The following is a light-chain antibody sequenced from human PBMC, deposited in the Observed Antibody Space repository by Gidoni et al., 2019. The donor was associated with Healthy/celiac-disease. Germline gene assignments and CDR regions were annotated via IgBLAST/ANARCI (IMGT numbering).Light chain of an antibody. V-gene: IGKV1-5*03. CDR3: QQYNSYALT. Sequence: DIQRTQSPSTLSASGGDRVTITSRASQIISSWLAWYQQKPGKAPKLLIYKASSLASGVPSRFSGSGSGTEFTLTISSLQPDDFATYYCQQYNSYALTFGGGTKVEIK. J-gene: IGKJ4*01. CDR1: QIISSW. CDR2: KAS.